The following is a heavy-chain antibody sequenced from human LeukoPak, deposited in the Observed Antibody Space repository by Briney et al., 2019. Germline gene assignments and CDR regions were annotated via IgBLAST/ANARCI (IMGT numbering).Heavy chain of an antibody. V-gene: IGHV3-30*02. J-gene: IGHJ4*02. CDR2: IRYEGSNK. CDR3: AKEETITIFGVVIAPHY. Sequence: PGGSLRLSCAASGFTFSSYGMHWVRQAPGRGLEWVAFIRYEGSNKYYADSVKVRFTSSRDNSKNTVYLQMNSLRAEDTAVYYCAKEETITIFGVVIAPHYWSQATLVTVSS. CDR1: GFTFSSYG. D-gene: IGHD3-3*01.